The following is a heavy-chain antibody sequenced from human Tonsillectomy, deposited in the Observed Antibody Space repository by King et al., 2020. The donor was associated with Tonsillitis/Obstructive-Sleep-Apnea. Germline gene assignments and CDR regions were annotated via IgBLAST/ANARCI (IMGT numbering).Heavy chain of an antibody. J-gene: IGHJ3*02. CDR2: INWNGGST. V-gene: IGHV3-20*04. CDR1: GFTFDDYG. D-gene: IGHD3-10*01. Sequence: QLVQSGGGVVRPGGSLRLSCAASGFTFDDYGMSWVRQAPGKGLEWVSGINWNGGSTGYVDSVKGRFTISRDNAKNSLYLQMNSLSAEDTALYYCARDTKSARGGAFDIWGQGTMVTVSS. CDR3: ARDTKSARGGAFDI.